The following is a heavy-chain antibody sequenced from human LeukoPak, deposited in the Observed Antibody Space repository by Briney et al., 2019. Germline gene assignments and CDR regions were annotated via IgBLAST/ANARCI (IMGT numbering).Heavy chain of an antibody. CDR2: IYYSGSS. D-gene: IGHD3-10*01. Sequence: PSETLSLTCTVSGGSISSGDYYWSWIRQPPGKGLEWIGYIYYSGSSYYIPSLKSRVTMSVDTSKNQFSLKLSSVTAADTAVYYCARSPTLYFGADYWGQGTLVTVSS. V-gene: IGHV4-30-4*02. CDR1: GGSISSGDYY. CDR3: ARSPTLYFGADY. J-gene: IGHJ4*02.